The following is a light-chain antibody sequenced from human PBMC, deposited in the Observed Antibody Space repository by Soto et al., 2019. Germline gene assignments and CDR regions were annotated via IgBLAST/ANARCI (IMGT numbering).Light chain of an antibody. V-gene: IGLV2-8*01. Sequence: QSALTQPPSASGSPGQSVTISCTGTSSDVGNYNYVSWYQQHPGKAPKLMIYEVTKRPSGVPDRFSGSKSGSTASLTVSGVEAEDEADYYCSSYAGSKTLFGGGTKLTVL. J-gene: IGLJ3*02. CDR2: EVT. CDR1: SSDVGNYNY. CDR3: SSYAGSKTL.